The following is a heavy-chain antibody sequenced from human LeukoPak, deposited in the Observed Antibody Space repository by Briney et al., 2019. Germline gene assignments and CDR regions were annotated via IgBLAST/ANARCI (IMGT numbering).Heavy chain of an antibody. CDR3: AKGAYYYDSSGYYGGLDY. CDR2: ISGSGGST. V-gene: IGHV3-23*01. Sequence: GGSLRLSCAASGFTFSSYAMSWVRQAPGKGLEWVSAISGSGGSTYYADSVKGRFTISRDNSKNTLYLQMNSLRAEDTAVYYCAKGAYYYDSSGYYGGLDYWGQGALVTVSS. D-gene: IGHD3-22*01. CDR1: GFTFSSYA. J-gene: IGHJ4*02.